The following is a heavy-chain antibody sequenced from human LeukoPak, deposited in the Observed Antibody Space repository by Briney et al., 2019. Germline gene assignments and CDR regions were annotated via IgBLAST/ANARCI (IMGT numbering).Heavy chain of an antibody. CDR3: ASSSWYRSTEFDY. CDR1: GFTFSSYA. D-gene: IGHD6-13*01. J-gene: IGHJ4*02. Sequence: GGPLRLSCAASGFTFSSYAMSWVRQAPGKGLEWVSAISGSGGSTYYADSVKGRFTISRDNSKNTLYLQMNSLRAEDTAVYYCASSSWYRSTEFDYWGQGTLVTVSS. V-gene: IGHV3-23*01. CDR2: ISGSGGST.